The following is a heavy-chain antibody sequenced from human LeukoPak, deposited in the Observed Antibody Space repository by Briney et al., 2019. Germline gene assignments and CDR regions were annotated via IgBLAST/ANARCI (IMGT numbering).Heavy chain of an antibody. CDR1: GGSMSGYF. V-gene: IGHV4-59*01. J-gene: IGHJ1*01. CDR2: IYYSGST. CDR3: ARSITSSWYGDFQH. Sequence: PSETLSLTCTVSGGSMSGYFWGWIRQPPWKGLEWIGYIYYSGSTNYNPSLKSRVTISVDTSKNQFSLKLSSVTAADTAVYYCARSITSSWYGDFQHWGQGTLVTVSS. D-gene: IGHD6-13*01.